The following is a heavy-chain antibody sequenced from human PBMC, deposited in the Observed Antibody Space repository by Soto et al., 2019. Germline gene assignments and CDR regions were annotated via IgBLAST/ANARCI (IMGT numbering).Heavy chain of an antibody. Sequence: QLQLLESGSGLVKPSQTLSLTCVVSGGSISSGGYSWGWIRQPPGKGLEWIRYLYHSVSTYYNQSPKSRVTISVDRSKTQFSLRLSSVTAANTAVYFCARVPEYWGQGTLVTVSS. CDR3: ARVPEY. CDR2: LYHSVST. CDR1: GGSISSGGYS. J-gene: IGHJ4*02. V-gene: IGHV4-30-2*01.